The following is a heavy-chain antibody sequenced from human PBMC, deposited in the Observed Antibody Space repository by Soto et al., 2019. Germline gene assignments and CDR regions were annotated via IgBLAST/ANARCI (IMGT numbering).Heavy chain of an antibody. CDR2: ISGSGGST. D-gene: IGHD3-22*01. Sequence: GGSLRLSCAASGFTFSSYAMSWVRQAPGKGLEWVSAISGSGGSTYYADSVKGRFTISRDNSKNTLYLQMNSLRAEDTAVYYCAKEHYYDSSGYYYAWDYWGQGTLVTVSS. CDR1: GFTFSSYA. J-gene: IGHJ4*02. V-gene: IGHV3-23*01. CDR3: AKEHYYDSSGYYYAWDY.